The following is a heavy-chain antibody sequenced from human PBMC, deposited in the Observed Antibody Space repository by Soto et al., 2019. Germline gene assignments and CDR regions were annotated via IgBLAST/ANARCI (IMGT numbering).Heavy chain of an antibody. J-gene: IGHJ5*02. CDR3: ARQLPAVAGWYNWFDP. CDR1: GYSFTSYW. Sequence: PGESLKISCKGSGYSFTSYWIGWVRQMPGKGLEWMGIIYPGDSDTRYSPSFQGQVTISADKSISTAYLQWSSLKASDTAMYYCARQLPAVAGWYNWFDPWGQGTLVTVSS. V-gene: IGHV5-51*01. D-gene: IGHD6-19*01. CDR2: IYPGDSDT.